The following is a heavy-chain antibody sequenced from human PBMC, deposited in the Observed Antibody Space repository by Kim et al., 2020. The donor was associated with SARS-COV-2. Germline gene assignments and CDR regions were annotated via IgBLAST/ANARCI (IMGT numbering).Heavy chain of an antibody. D-gene: IGHD2-2*03. J-gene: IGHJ4*02. CDR3: MKGGWGWIWDH. V-gene: IGHV3-23*01. Sequence: GGSLRLSCTTSGFTFIGHAMSWVRQAPGQGLEWVSSIDGSDGTTYYVDSVKGRFTISRDDAKNTLYLQMRALGADDTATYYCMKGGWGWIWDHWGQGTLV. CDR2: IDGSDGTT. CDR1: GFTFIGHA.